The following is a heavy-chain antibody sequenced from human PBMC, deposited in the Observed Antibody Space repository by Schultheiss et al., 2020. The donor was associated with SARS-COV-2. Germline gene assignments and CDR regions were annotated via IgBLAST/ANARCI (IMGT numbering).Heavy chain of an antibody. V-gene: IGHV4-34*01. D-gene: IGHD4-17*01. CDR2: IHHSGTS. CDR3: AKNGDYTLSDY. Sequence: SETLSLTCTVSGGSISSYYWGWIRQPPGRGLEWIGEIHHSGTSNYNPSLKSRVTISVDKSKNQFSLNLSSVTAADTAMYYCAKNGDYTLSDYWGQGTLVTVSS. J-gene: IGHJ4*02. CDR1: GGSISSYY.